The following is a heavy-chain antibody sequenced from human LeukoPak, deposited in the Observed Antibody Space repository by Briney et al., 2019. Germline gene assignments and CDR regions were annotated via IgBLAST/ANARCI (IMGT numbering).Heavy chain of an antibody. D-gene: IGHD3-22*01. Sequence: GGSLRLSCAASGFTVSSNYMSWVRQAPGKGLEWVSVIYSGGSTYYADSVKGRFIISRDNSKNTLYLQMNSLRAEDTAVYYCARGSPYYYDSSGLDYWGQGTLVTVSS. CDR2: IYSGGST. V-gene: IGHV3-66*01. CDR3: ARGSPYYYDSSGLDY. J-gene: IGHJ4*02. CDR1: GFTVSSNY.